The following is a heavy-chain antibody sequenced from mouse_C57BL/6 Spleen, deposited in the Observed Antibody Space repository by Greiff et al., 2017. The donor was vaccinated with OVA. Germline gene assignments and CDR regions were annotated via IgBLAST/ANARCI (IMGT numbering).Heavy chain of an antibody. CDR3: ARPNWDVWYFDV. CDR2: ISSGSSTI. V-gene: IGHV5-17*01. D-gene: IGHD4-1*02. Sequence: EVKLVESGGGLVKSGGSLKLSCAASGFTFSDYGMHWVRQAPEKGLEWVAYISSGSSTIYYADTVKGRFTISRDNAKNTLFLQMTSLRSEDTAMYYCARPNWDVWYFDVWGTGTTVTVSS. CDR1: GFTFSDYG. J-gene: IGHJ1*03.